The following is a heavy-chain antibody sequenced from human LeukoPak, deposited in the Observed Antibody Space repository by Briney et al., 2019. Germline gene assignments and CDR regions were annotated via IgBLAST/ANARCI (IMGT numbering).Heavy chain of an antibody. CDR1: GGSISSYY. Sequence: PSETLSLTCTVSGGSISSYYWSWIRQPPGKGLEWIGYIYYSGSTNYNPSLKSRVTISVDTSKNQFSLKLSSVTAADTAVYYCARTPSFGVAPFDPWGQGTLVTVSS. CDR3: ARTPSFGVAPFDP. J-gene: IGHJ5*02. CDR2: IYYSGST. D-gene: IGHD3-3*01. V-gene: IGHV4-59*08.